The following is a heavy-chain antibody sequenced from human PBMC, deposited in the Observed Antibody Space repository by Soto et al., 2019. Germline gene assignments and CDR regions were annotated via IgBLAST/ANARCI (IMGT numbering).Heavy chain of an antibody. CDR2: VYYNENT. CDR3: ARRERYYGSPGWFDP. V-gene: IGHV4-39*01. Sequence: SETLSLTCSASGASINNFAYYWGWIRQPPGKGLEWIGTVYYNENTYYNPSLKSRVAISVDTAKNQFSLNLRSVTAADTAIYFCARRERYYGSPGWFDPWGQGTLVTVSS. J-gene: IGHJ5*01. D-gene: IGHD4-17*01. CDR1: GASINNFAYY.